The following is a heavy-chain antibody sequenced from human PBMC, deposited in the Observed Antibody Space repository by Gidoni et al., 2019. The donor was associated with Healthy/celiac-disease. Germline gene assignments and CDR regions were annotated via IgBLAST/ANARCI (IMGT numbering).Heavy chain of an antibody. CDR1: GGSFSCSY. Sequence: QVQLQQWRAGLLKPSETLSLTCAFSGGSFSCSYWTWIRQPPGKGLEWIGEMNHTGSTNYNPSLKSRGTISVDTYKNQFSLKLSSVTAADTAVYYCARVLVCGGSCYDWFDPWGQGTLVTVSS. CDR2: MNHTGST. CDR3: ARVLVCGGSCYDWFDP. D-gene: IGHD2-15*01. J-gene: IGHJ5*02. V-gene: IGHV4-34*01.